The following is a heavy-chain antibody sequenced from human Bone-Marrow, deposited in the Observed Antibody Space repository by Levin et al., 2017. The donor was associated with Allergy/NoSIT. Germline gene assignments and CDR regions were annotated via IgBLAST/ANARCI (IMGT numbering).Heavy chain of an antibody. V-gene: IGHV2-5*02. CDR1: GFSLTTSGVG. CDR2: IYWDNDK. J-gene: IGHJ4*02. CDR3: AHRRVHTGFWDGGDFDY. D-gene: IGHD3-16*01. Sequence: ESGPTLVKPTQTLTVTCTFSGFSLTTSGVGVGWIRQPPGQALEYLALIYWDNDKRYSPSLRSRLTITKDTSKNQVVLTLTNVDPVDTATYYCAHRRVHTGFWDGGDFDYWGQGFLVTVSS.